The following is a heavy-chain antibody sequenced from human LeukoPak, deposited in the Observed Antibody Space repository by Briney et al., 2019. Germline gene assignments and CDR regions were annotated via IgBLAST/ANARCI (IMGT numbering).Heavy chain of an antibody. CDR2: IYNSGST. J-gene: IGHJ4*02. Sequence: SETLSLTCSVSGGTIGIYYWTWIRQPAGKGLEWIGRIYNSGSTNYNPYLKSRVTMSVDTSKNQFSLKLSSVTAADTAVYYCARGSQYDILTGYSEYYFDYWGQGTLVTVSS. CDR3: ARGSQYDILTGYSEYYFDY. CDR1: GGTIGIYY. D-gene: IGHD3-9*01. V-gene: IGHV4-4*07.